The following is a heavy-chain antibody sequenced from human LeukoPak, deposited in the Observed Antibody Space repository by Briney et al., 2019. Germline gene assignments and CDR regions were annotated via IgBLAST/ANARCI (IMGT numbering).Heavy chain of an antibody. J-gene: IGHJ6*03. D-gene: IGHD3-10*01. Sequence: GGSLRLSCAASGFTFSSYGMHWVRQAPGKGLEWVAFIRYDGSNKYCADSVKGRFTISRDNSKNTLYLQMNSLRAEDTAVYYCAKAWYYYGSGSYYLSGSFGNADRDYYYMDVWGKGTTVTVSS. CDR2: IRYDGSNK. CDR3: AKAWYYYGSGSYYLSGSFGNADRDYYYMDV. V-gene: IGHV3-30*02. CDR1: GFTFSSYG.